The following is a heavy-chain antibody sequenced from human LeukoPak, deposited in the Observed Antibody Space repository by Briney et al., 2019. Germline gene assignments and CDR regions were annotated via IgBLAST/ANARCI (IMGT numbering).Heavy chain of an antibody. D-gene: IGHD3-16*01. Sequence: SKTLSLTCTVSGGSISSYYWSWIRQPPGKGLEWIGYIYYSGSTNYNPSLKSRVTISVDTSKNQFSLKLSSVTAADTAVYYCASGGERWFDPWGQGTLVTVSS. CDR1: GGSISSYY. CDR2: IYYSGST. V-gene: IGHV4-59*08. J-gene: IGHJ5*02. CDR3: ASGGERWFDP.